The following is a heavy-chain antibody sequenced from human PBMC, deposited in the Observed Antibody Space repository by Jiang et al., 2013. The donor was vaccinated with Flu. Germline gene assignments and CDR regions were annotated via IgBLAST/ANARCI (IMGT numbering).Heavy chain of an antibody. V-gene: IGHV4-31*02. CDR3: ARKNDFWNYFDY. J-gene: IGHJ4*02. D-gene: IGHD3-3*01. CDR2: IYYSGST. Sequence: LEWIGYIYYSGSTYYNPSLKSRVTISVDTSKNQFSLKLSSVTAADTAVYYCARKNDFWNYFDYWGQGTLVTVSS.